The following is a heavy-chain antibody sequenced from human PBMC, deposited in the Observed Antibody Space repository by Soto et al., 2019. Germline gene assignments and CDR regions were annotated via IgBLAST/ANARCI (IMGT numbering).Heavy chain of an antibody. D-gene: IGHD6-13*01. Sequence: SGPTLVNPTQTLTLTCTFSGFSLSTSGMCVSWIRQPPGKALEWLALIDWDDDKYYSTSLKTRLTISKDTSKNQVVLTMTNMDPVDTATYYCARVADSSSWFRAPVNWGQGTLVTVSS. CDR1: GFSLSTSGMC. CDR3: ARVADSSSWFRAPVN. CDR2: IDWDDDK. V-gene: IGHV2-70*01. J-gene: IGHJ4*02.